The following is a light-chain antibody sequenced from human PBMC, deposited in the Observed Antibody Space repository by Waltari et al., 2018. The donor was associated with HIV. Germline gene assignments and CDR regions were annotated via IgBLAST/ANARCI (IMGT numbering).Light chain of an antibody. J-gene: IGLJ3*02. CDR3: GTWDSSLSAGV. V-gene: IGLV1-51*01. CDR1: GSNIENNY. Sequence: QSVLTQPPSVSAAPGQKVTISCSGSGSNIENNYVSWYQHLPGTAPKLLIYDKIKRPSGIPGRFSGSKSGTSATLGITGLQTGDEADYYCGTWDSSLSAGVFGGGTKLTVL. CDR2: DKI.